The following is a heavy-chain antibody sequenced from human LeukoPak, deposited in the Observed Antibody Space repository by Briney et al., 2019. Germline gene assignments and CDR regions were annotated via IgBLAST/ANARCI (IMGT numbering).Heavy chain of an antibody. D-gene: IGHD3-10*01. Sequence: SETLSLTCTVSDFSISRGYYWSWIRQPAGKGLEWIGRIYTSGSTNYNPSLKSRVTMSVDTSKNQFSLKLSSVTAADTAVYYCAREVLWFGEVLYYMDVWGKGTTVTISS. V-gene: IGHV4-4*07. CDR1: DFSISRGYY. CDR3: AREVLWFGEVLYYMDV. J-gene: IGHJ6*03. CDR2: IYTSGST.